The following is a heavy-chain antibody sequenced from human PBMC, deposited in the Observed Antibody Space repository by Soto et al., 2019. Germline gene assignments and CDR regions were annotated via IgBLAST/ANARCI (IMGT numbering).Heavy chain of an antibody. CDR3: ARGWEVYYDFCSGYFAYYYYGMDV. CDR2: INHSGST. D-gene: IGHD3-3*01. CDR1: GGSFSGYY. Sequence: SETLSLTCGVYGGSFSGYYWSWIRQPPGKGLEWIGEINHSGSTNYNPSLKSRVTISVDTSKNQFSLKLSSVTAADTAVYYCARGWEVYYDFCSGYFAYYYYGMDVWGQGTTVT. V-gene: IGHV4-34*01. J-gene: IGHJ6*02.